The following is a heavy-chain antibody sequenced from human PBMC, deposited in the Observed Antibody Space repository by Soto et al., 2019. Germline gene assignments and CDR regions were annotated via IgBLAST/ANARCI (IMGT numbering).Heavy chain of an antibody. J-gene: IGHJ4*02. V-gene: IGHV3-21*01. CDR1: GFTFSAYS. CDR2: ISTSGNYI. D-gene: IGHD5-12*01. CDR3: ARTGRWLQFEDD. Sequence: GGSLRLSCATSGFTFSAYSMNWVRQAPGKGLEWVSSISTSGNYIYSADSVKGRFTISRDNTKSSLNLQMNSLRAEDTAVYYCARTGRWLQFEDDWGQGTLVTVSS.